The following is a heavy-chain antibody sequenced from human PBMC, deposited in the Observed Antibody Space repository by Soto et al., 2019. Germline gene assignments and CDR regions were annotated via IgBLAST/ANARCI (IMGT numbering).Heavy chain of an antibody. V-gene: IGHV1-18*01. CDR3: ARAFGDYYDSSGNYQGFDY. D-gene: IGHD3-22*01. CDR1: GFTSTSYG. J-gene: IGHJ4*02. Sequence: ASVKVSCKVSGFTSTSYGISWVRQAPGQGLEWVGWISAYNGTTNYAQKLQGRVTMTSDPSMNRAYRELRRLRSDDTAVYYCARAFGDYYDSSGNYQGFDYWGQGTLVTVSS. CDR2: ISAYNGTT.